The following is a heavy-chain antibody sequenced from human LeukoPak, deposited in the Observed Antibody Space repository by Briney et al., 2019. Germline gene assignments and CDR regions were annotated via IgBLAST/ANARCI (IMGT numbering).Heavy chain of an antibody. CDR2: IYTSGST. V-gene: IGHV4-61*02. J-gene: IGHJ3*02. D-gene: IGHD3-22*01. CDR3: ARETTMIVVVITDAFDI. Sequence: SQTLSLTCTVSGGSISSGSYYWSWIRQPAGKGLEWIGRIYTSGSTNYNPSLKSRVTISVDTSKNQFSLKLSSVTAADTAVYYCARETTMIVVVITDAFDIWRQGTMVTVSS. CDR1: GGSISSGSYY.